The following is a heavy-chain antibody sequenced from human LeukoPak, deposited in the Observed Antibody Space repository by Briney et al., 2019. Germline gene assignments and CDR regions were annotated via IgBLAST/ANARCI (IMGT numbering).Heavy chain of an antibody. CDR3: ARSSDSSGFYDYFDY. J-gene: IGHJ4*02. Sequence: GESLKISCEGSGYRFTSYWIGWLRQMPGKGLEWVAIIYPGDSDTIYSPSFQGQVTISADNSISTAYLQWSSLKASDTAMYYCARSSDSSGFYDYFDYWGQGTLVTVSS. D-gene: IGHD3-22*01. CDR1: GYRFTSYW. V-gene: IGHV5-51*01. CDR2: IYPGDSDT.